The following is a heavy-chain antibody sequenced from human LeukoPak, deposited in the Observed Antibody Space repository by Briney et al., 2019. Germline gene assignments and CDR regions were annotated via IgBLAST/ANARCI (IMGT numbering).Heavy chain of an antibody. V-gene: IGHV4-4*02. J-gene: IGHJ6*02. D-gene: IGHD3-10*01. CDR2: IYHSGST. CDR3: ARGGMVRGAPYYHYGMDV. CDR1: GGSISSSNW. Sequence: PSGTLSLTCAVSGGSISSSNWWSWVRQPPGKGLEWIGEIYHSGSTNYNPSLKSRVTISVDKSKNQFSLKVSSVTVADTAVYYCARGGMVRGAPYYHYGMDVWGQGTTVTVSS.